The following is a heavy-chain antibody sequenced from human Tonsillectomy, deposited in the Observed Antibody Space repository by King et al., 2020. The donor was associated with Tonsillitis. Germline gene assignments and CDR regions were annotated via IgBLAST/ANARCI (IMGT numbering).Heavy chain of an antibody. D-gene: IGHD6-19*01. CDR2: ISWNSGSI. J-gene: IGHJ4*02. Sequence: QLVQSGGGLVQPGRSLRLSCAASGFTFDDYAMHWVRQAPGKGLEWVSGISWNSGSIGYADSVKGRFTISRDNAKNSLYLQMNSLRAEDTALYYCATDLAGYSSGCLNYWGQGTLVTVSS. CDR1: GFTFDDYA. CDR3: ATDLAGYSSGCLNY. V-gene: IGHV3-9*01.